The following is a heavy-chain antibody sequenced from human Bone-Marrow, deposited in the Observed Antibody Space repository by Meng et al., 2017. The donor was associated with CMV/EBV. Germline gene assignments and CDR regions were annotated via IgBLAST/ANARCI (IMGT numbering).Heavy chain of an antibody. CDR2: IYSGGSST. Sequence: GGSLRLSCAASGFTFSSYAMSWVRQAPGKGLEWVSVIYSGGSSTYYADSVKGRFTISRDNSKNTLYLQMNSLRAEDTAVYYCAKQSFPLRYCSSTSCPSTYFDYWGPGTLVTVSS. V-gene: IGHV3-23*03. J-gene: IGHJ4*02. CDR3: AKQSFPLRYCSSTSCPSTYFDY. D-gene: IGHD2-2*01. CDR1: GFTFSSYA.